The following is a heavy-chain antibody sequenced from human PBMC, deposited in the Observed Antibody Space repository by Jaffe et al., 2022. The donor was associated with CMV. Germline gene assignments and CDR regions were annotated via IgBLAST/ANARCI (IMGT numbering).Heavy chain of an antibody. Sequence: QVQLVQSGAEVKKPGASVKVSCKASGYNFTNYYMYWVRQAPGQGLEWMGIINPSGGSTNYAQKFQGRVTVTRDTSTSIVYMELSSLRSEDTAVYYCARDRGDYGDETADYWGQGTLVTVSS. CDR3: ARDRGDYGDETADY. D-gene: IGHD4-17*01. J-gene: IGHJ4*02. V-gene: IGHV1-46*01. CDR2: INPSGGST. CDR1: GYNFTNYY.